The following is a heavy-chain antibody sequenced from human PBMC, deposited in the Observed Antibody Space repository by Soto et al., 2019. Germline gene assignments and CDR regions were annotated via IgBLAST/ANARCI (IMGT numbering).Heavy chain of an antibody. Sequence: ASVKVSCKASGYTFTSYGISWVRQAPGQGLEWMGWISAYNGNTNYAQKLQGRVTTTTDTSTSTAYMELRSLRSDDTAVYYCARREAVAGADGAFDIWGQGTMVTVSS. V-gene: IGHV1-18*01. CDR1: GYTFTSYG. D-gene: IGHD6-19*01. CDR2: ISAYNGNT. CDR3: ARREAVAGADGAFDI. J-gene: IGHJ3*02.